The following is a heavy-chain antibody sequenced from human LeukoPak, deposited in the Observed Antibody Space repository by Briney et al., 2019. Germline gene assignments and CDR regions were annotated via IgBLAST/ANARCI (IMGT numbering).Heavy chain of an antibody. CDR3: AKESHEDWDEYNWFDP. Sequence: GGSLRLSCAASGFTFSSYAMSWVRQAPGKGLEWVSAISGSGGSTYYADSVKGRFTISRDNSKNTLYLQMNSLRAEDTAVYYCAKESHEDWDEYNWFDPWGQGTLVTVSS. CDR2: ISGSGGST. V-gene: IGHV3-23*01. J-gene: IGHJ5*02. CDR1: GFTFSSYA. D-gene: IGHD1-1*01.